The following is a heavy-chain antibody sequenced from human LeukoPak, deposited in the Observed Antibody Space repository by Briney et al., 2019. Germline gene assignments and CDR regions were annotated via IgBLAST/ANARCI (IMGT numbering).Heavy chain of an antibody. D-gene: IGHD6-13*01. V-gene: IGHV3-53*01. CDR3: ARGPRYSFY. J-gene: IGHJ4*02. CDR2: IYIDGTT. Sequence: PGGSLRLSCAGSGFSFIDAWMSWVRQAPGKGPEWISVIYIDGTTYYADSVKGRFTISRDQANNTLYLQMNTLRDEDTAVYYCARGPRYSFYWGQGTLVSVSS. CDR1: GFSFIDAW.